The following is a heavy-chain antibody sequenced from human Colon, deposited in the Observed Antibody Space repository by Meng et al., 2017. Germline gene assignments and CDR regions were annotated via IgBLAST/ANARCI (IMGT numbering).Heavy chain of an antibody. D-gene: IGHD2-21*02. CDR1: VGSFSVYS. CDR2: IYAGGSV. V-gene: IGHV4-4*08. Sequence: SETLSLTCTISVGSFSVYSWHWIRQSPGKGLEWIGYIYAGGSVTYNPSLNSRLSISIDTSNTQFSLQLISVTAADTATYFCARGQTVRAFEYWGQGTPVTVSS. CDR3: ARGQTVRAFEY. J-gene: IGHJ4*02.